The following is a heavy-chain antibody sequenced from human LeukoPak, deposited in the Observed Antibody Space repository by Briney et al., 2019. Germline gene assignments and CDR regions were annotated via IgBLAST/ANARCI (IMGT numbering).Heavy chain of an antibody. D-gene: IGHD5-18*01. V-gene: IGHV3-23*01. J-gene: IGHJ4*02. CDR3: ASKYSYGYYRIDY. CDR1: GFTFSRYA. Sequence: PGGSLRLSCAASGFTFSRYAMSWVRQAPGKGLEWVSAISGSGGSTYYADSVKGRFTISRDNSKNTLYLQMNSLRAEDTAVYYCASKYSYGYYRIDYWGQGTLVTVSS. CDR2: ISGSGGST.